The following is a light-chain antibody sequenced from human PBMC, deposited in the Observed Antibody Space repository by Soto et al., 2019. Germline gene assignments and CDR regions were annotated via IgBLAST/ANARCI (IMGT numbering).Light chain of an antibody. CDR3: QQLNSYLIT. Sequence: EIVMTQSPATLSVSPGERATLSFRASQSVSRNLAWYQQKPGQAPRLLIYDASTRATGTPARFSGSGSGTKFTLSISSLQSEDFATYYCQQLNSYLITFGQGTRLEIK. V-gene: IGKV3D-15*01. J-gene: IGKJ5*01. CDR1: QSVSRN. CDR2: DAS.